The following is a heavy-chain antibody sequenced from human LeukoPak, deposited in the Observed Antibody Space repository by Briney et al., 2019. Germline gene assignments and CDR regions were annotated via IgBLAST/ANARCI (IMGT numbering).Heavy chain of an antibody. J-gene: IGHJ4*02. CDR2: ISSSSSYI. CDR1: GFTFSSYS. V-gene: IGHV3-21*01. CDR3: AGGTMNYDILTASFDY. Sequence: GGSLRLSCAASGFTFSSYSMNWVRQAPGKGLEWVSSISSSSSYIYYADSVKGRFTISRDNAKNSLYLQMNSLRAEDTAVYYCAGGTMNYDILTASFDYWGQGTLATVSS. D-gene: IGHD3-9*01.